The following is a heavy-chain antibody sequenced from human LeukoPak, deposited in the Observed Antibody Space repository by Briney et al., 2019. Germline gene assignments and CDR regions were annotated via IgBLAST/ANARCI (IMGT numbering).Heavy chain of an antibody. Sequence: PSETLSLTCTVSGGSISSYYWSWIRQPPGKGLEWIGYIYYSGSTNYNPSLKGTVTISVDTSKNQFSLKLSSVTAADTAVYYCARDLHSYSSGIDPWGQGTLVTVS. D-gene: IGHD3-10*01. CDR1: GGSISSYY. CDR2: IYYSGST. CDR3: ARDLHSYSSGIDP. V-gene: IGHV4-59*01. J-gene: IGHJ5*02.